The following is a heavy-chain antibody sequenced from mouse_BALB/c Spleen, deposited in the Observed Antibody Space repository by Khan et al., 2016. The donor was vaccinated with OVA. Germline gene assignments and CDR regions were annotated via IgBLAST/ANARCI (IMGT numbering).Heavy chain of an antibody. D-gene: IGHD2-13*01. Sequence: EVELVEPGGGLVKPGGSLKLSCAASGFTFSDYYMYWVRQTPEKRLEWVATISDGGTYIYYPDNAKRRFTISRDNAKNNLYLQMSSLKSKDRAMYYCTRGYYGDPFAYWGQGTLVTVSA. J-gene: IGHJ3*01. V-gene: IGHV5-4*02. CDR3: TRGYYGDPFAY. CDR2: ISDGGTYI. CDR1: GFTFSDYY.